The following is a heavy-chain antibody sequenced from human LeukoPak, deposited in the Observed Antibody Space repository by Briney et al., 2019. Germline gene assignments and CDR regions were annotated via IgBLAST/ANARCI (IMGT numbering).Heavy chain of an antibody. Sequence: GSLRLSCAAPGFTFSSYSMNWVRQAPGKGLEWVSYISSSSSTIYYADSMKGRFTISRDNAKNSLYLQMNSLRAEDAAVYYCARDDGDYWGQGTLVTVSS. CDR3: ARDDGDY. V-gene: IGHV3-48*01. D-gene: IGHD5-24*01. CDR2: ISSSSSTI. J-gene: IGHJ4*02. CDR1: GFTFSSYS.